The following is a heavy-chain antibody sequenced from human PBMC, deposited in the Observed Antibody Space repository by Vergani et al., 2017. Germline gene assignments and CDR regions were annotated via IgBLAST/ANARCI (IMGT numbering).Heavy chain of an antibody. D-gene: IGHD6-6*01. J-gene: IGHJ4*02. Sequence: EVQLVESGGGLVQPGGSLRLSCAASGFTFSTHDMHWVRQATGKGLEWVSAIGTAGDTYYPGSVKGRFTISRENAKNSLYLQMNGLRAGDTAVYYCARRDSSSPALDYWGQGTLVTVSS. V-gene: IGHV3-13*01. CDR3: ARRDSSSPALDY. CDR2: IGTAGDT. CDR1: GFTFSTHD.